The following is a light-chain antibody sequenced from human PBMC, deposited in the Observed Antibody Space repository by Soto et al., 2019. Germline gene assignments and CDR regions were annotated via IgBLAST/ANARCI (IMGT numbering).Light chain of an antibody. CDR1: SSDVGSYDL. CDR3: CSYTSTNTLV. J-gene: IGLJ2*01. CDR2: EVA. V-gene: IGLV2-23*02. Sequence: QSALTQPASVSGSPGQSITISCTGTSSDVGSYDLVSWYQQRPGRAPRLMIFEVAKRPSGISTRFSGSKSGNTASLTSSGLQAVDEADYFCCSYTSTNTLVFGGGTKLTVL.